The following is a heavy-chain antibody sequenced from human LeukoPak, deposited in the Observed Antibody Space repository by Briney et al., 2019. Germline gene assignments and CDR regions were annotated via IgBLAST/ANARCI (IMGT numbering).Heavy chain of an antibody. J-gene: IGHJ4*02. CDR3: AREFSGSLDY. V-gene: IGHV3-7*01. D-gene: IGHD1-26*01. Sequence: GGSLRLSCAASGFSFNNYRMNWVRQAPGRGLEWVAHIKQDGSEIYYVASVKGRFTISRDNANNSLYLQMDNLRAEDTAVYYCAREFSGSLDYWGQGTLVTVSS. CDR1: GFSFNNYR. CDR2: IKQDGSEI.